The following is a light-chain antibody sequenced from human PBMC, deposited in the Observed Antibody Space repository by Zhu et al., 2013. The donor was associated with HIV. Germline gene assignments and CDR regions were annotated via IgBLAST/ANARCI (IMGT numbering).Light chain of an antibody. V-gene: IGKV1-33*01. Sequence: DIQMTQSPSSLSASVGDRVTITCQASQDINNYLNWYQQKPGKAPKLLIYDASNLETGVPSRFSGSGSGTDFTFTISSLQSEDFAVYYCQQPRTFGQGTKVEIK. J-gene: IGKJ1*01. CDR1: QDINNY. CDR3: QQPRT. CDR2: DAS.